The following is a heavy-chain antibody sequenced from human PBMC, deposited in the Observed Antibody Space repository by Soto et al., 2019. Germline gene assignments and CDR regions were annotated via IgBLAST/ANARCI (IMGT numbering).Heavy chain of an antibody. CDR1: GGSISGGGYY. J-gene: IGHJ5*02. CDR3: ARSRERWFDP. D-gene: IGHD1-26*01. Sequence: SETLSLTCTVSGGSISGGGYYWSWIRQHPGKGLEWIGYIYYSGSTYYSPSLKSRVTISVDTSKNQFSLKLSSVTAADTAVYYCARSRERWFDPWGQGTLVTVSS. CDR2: IYYSGST. V-gene: IGHV4-31*03.